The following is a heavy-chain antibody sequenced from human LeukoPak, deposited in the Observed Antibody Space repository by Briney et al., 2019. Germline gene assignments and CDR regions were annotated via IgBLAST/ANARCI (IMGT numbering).Heavy chain of an antibody. CDR3: ARDDSTRGFSAYVPGVA. CDR2: INSDGRSV. D-gene: IGHD5-12*01. Sequence: GGSLRLSCAASGLIFTSWVRQAPGKGLVWVSRINSDGRSVAYADSVRGRFTISRDNSKNTLYLQMSSLRAEDTAIYYCARDDSTRGFSAYVPGVAWGQGTLVTVSS. V-gene: IGHV3-74*01. J-gene: IGHJ5*02. CDR1: GLIFTS.